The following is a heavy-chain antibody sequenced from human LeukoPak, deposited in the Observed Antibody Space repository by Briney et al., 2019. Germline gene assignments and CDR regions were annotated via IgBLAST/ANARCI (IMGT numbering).Heavy chain of an antibody. J-gene: IGHJ4*02. V-gene: IGHV1-8*03. CDR3: VIGLQWLAFDY. CDR1: GYTFTSYD. Sequence: ASVKLSCKASGYTFTSYDINWVRQATGQGLEWMGWMNPNSGNTGYAQKFQGRVTITRNTSISTAYMELSSLRSEDTAVYYCVIGLQWLAFDYWGQGTLVTVSS. D-gene: IGHD6-19*01. CDR2: MNPNSGNT.